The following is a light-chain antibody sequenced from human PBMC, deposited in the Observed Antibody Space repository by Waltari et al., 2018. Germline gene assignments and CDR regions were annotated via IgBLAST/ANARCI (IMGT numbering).Light chain of an antibody. CDR3: ETGGHGTWV. Sequence: QLVLTQSPSASASLGASVKLTCTLSSGHSSNIIAWLQQRPARGPRYLMKVNSDGSHSKGDGIPERFSGSGSGAERYLTISSPQSEDEADYYCETGGHGTWVFGGGTKLTVL. CDR2: VNSDGSH. CDR1: SGHSSNI. J-gene: IGLJ3*02. V-gene: IGLV4-69*01.